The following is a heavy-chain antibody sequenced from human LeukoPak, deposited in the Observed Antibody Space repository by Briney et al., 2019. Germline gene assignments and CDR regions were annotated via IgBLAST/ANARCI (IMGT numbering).Heavy chain of an antibody. CDR2: IYNSGST. J-gene: IGHJ4*02. CDR1: GGSISSESYY. CDR3: ARSDNSGSYSAIDY. D-gene: IGHD1-26*01. Sequence: SETLSLTCTVSGGSISSESYYWSWVRQPAGEGLEWIGRIYNSGSTSYNPSLKSRVTISIDTSKNQFSLKLSSVTAADTAVYYCARSDNSGSYSAIDYWGQGTLVTVSS. V-gene: IGHV4-61*02.